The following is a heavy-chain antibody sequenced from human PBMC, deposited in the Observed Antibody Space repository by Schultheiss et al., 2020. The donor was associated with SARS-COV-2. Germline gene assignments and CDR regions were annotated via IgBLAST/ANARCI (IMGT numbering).Heavy chain of an antibody. V-gene: IGHV3-33*08. D-gene: IGHD4/OR15-4a*01. CDR1: GFTVSSNY. CDR2: IWYDGSNK. Sequence: GGSLRLSCAASGFTVSSNYMSWVRQAPGKGLEWVAVIWYDGSNKYYADSVKGRFTISRDNAKNTLHLQMNSLSVEDTALYFCARGRAEKYYGALDVWGQGALVTVSS. CDR3: ARGRAEKYYGALDV. J-gene: IGHJ4*02.